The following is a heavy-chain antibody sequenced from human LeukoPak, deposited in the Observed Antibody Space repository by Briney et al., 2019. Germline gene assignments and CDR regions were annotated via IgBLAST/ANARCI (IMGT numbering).Heavy chain of an antibody. V-gene: IGHV4-31*03. Sequence: SETLSLTCTVSGGSIGSGGYYWSWIRQHPGKGLEWIGYIYYSGSTYHNPSLKSRVTISVDTSKNQFSLKLSSVTAADTAVYYCARDPWAARRGYGMDVWGQGTTVTVSS. J-gene: IGHJ6*02. CDR2: IYYSGST. CDR3: ARDPWAARRGYGMDV. D-gene: IGHD6-6*01. CDR1: GGSIGSGGYY.